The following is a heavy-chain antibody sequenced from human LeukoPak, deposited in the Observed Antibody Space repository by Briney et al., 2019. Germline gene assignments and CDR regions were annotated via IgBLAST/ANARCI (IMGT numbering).Heavy chain of an antibody. J-gene: IGHJ4*02. CDR2: ISTSSSYI. CDR1: GFTFSTYS. V-gene: IGHV3-21*01. Sequence: GGSLRLSCVASGFTFSTYSMNWVRQAPGKGLEWVSSISTSSSYIFYADSVKGRFTISRDNAKNSLYLQMNSLRAEDTAVYYCARGGAAAAGTRYFDYWGQGTLVTVSS. CDR3: ARGGAAAAGTRYFDY. D-gene: IGHD6-13*01.